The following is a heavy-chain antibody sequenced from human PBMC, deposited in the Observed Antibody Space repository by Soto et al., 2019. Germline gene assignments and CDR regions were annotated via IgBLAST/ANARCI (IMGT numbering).Heavy chain of an antibody. CDR1: RDRVSGNSAA. CDR3: TRDYYYGIHG. V-gene: IGHV6-1*01. J-gene: IGHJ6*02. Sequence: PMQTLSLTCAISRDRVSGNSAAWNWVRQSPSRGLEWLGRTYYRSKWYNDFAVSVKSRITINPDTSKNQFSLQLNSFPPDDPVVYYCTRDYYYGIHGWGPGSAVTVXS. CDR2: TYYRSKWYN.